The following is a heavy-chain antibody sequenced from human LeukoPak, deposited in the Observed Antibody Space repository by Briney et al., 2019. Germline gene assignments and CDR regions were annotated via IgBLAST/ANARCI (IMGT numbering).Heavy chain of an antibody. Sequence: PSETLSLTCTVSVGSISSYYWSWIRQPAGKGLEWIGRIYTSGSTNYNPSLKSRVTMSVDTSKNQFSLKLSSVTAADTAVYYCARDLPGYYDILTGYSASASWFDPWGQGTLVTVSS. V-gene: IGHV4-4*07. J-gene: IGHJ5*02. CDR2: IYTSGST. CDR1: VGSISSYY. CDR3: ARDLPGYYDILTGYSASASWFDP. D-gene: IGHD3-9*01.